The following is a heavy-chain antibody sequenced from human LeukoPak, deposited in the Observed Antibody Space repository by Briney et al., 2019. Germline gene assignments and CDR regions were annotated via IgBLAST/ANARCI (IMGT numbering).Heavy chain of an antibody. Sequence: GGSLRLSCAASGFTFSTYRMNWVRQAPVKGLEWVSSISSSSVYIYYADSVKGRFTISRDNAKNSLYLQMISLRAEDTAVYYCARDHTQSDYWGQGTLVTVSS. CDR2: ISSSSVYI. V-gene: IGHV3-21*01. CDR1: GFTFSTYR. J-gene: IGHJ4*02. CDR3: ARDHTQSDY.